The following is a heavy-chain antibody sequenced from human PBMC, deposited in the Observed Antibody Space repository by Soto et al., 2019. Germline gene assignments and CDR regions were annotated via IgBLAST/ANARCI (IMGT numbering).Heavy chain of an antibody. J-gene: IGHJ4*02. D-gene: IGHD6-19*01. V-gene: IGHV3-7*01. Sequence: GGSLRLSCAASGFTFSSYWMSWVRQAPGKGLEWVANIKQDGSEKYYVDSVKGRFTISRDNAKNSLYLQMNSLRAEDTAVYYCARGDSSGRRPFDYWGQGTLVTVSS. CDR1: GFTFSSYW. CDR2: IKQDGSEK. CDR3: ARGDSSGRRPFDY.